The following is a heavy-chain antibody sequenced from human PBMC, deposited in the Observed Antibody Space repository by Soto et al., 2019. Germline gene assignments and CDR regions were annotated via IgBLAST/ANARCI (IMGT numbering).Heavy chain of an antibody. CDR3: ARSCSSTSCYRGIDY. Sequence: GGSLRLSCAASGFTFSSYSMNWVRQAPGKGLEWVSSISSSSSYIYYADSVKGRFTISRDNAKNSLYLQMNSLRAEDTAVYYCARSCSSTSCYRGIDYWGQGTLVTVSS. CDR1: GFTFSSYS. J-gene: IGHJ4*02. D-gene: IGHD2-2*01. V-gene: IGHV3-21*01. CDR2: ISSSSSYI.